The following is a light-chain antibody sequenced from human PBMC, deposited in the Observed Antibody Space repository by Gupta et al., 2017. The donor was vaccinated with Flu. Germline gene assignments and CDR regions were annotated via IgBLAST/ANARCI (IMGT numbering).Light chain of an antibody. J-gene: IGKJ2*01. V-gene: IGKV1-5*03. CDR1: QSISSR. Sequence: PSTLSASVGDRVTITCRASQSISSRLAWYQQKPGKAPNLLIYKASTLESGVPSRFSGSGSATEFTLTISSLQPDDFATYYCQQYDSYSYTFGQGTKMEIK. CDR2: KAS. CDR3: QQYDSYSYT.